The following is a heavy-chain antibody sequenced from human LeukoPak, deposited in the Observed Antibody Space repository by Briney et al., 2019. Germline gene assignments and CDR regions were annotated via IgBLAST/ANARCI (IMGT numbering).Heavy chain of an antibody. V-gene: IGHV3-66*01. CDR3: AREGVTGTAFH. CDR1: GFIFSSYT. D-gene: IGHD1-20*01. Sequence: GGSLRLSCAASGFIFSSYTMNWVRQAPGKGLEWVSVIYSGGSTYYADSVKGRFTISRDNSKNTLYLQMNSLRAEDTAVYYCAREGVTGTAFHWGQGTLVTVSS. J-gene: IGHJ4*02. CDR2: IYSGGST.